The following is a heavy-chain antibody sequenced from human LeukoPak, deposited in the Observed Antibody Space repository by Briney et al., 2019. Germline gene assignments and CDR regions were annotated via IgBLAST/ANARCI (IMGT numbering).Heavy chain of an antibody. CDR1: VGSINRHF. Sequence: PSETLSLPCSVSVGSINRHFWRGIRQPPGKGLECIGYIHYSGSTNYNPSLKSRVTISPDTSKNQLFLKLNSVTAADTAVYYCARLVWLGESPGSWFDSWGQGTLVTVSS. CDR2: IHYSGST. J-gene: IGHJ5*01. CDR3: ARLVWLGESPGSWFDS. D-gene: IGHD3-10*01. V-gene: IGHV4-59*11.